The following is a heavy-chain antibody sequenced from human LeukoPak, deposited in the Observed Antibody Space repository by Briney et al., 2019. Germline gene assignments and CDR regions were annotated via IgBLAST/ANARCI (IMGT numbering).Heavy chain of an antibody. CDR3: ARDQGGGDYDGFQWGIDY. J-gene: IGHJ4*02. V-gene: IGHV4-34*01. CDR1: GGSFSGYY. CDR2: INHSGST. D-gene: IGHD2-21*01. Sequence: SETLSLTCAVYGGSFSGYYWSWFRQPPGKGLEWIGEINHSGSTNYNPSLKSRVTISVDTSKNQFSLKLSSVTAADTAVYYCARDQGGGDYDGFQWGIDYWGQGTPVTVSS.